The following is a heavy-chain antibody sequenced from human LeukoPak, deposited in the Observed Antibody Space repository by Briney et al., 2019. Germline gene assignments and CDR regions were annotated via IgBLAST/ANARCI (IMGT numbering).Heavy chain of an antibody. D-gene: IGHD3-22*01. CDR3: AKDDYYDSSGDPNWFDP. V-gene: IGHV1-69*06. CDR2: IIPIFGTA. CDR1: GGTFSSYA. J-gene: IGHJ5*02. Sequence: ASVKVSCKASGGTFSSYAISWVRQAPGQGLEWMGGIIPIFGTANYAQKFQGRVTITADKSTSTAYMELSSLRSEDTAVYFCAKDDYYDSSGDPNWFDPWGQGTLVTVSS.